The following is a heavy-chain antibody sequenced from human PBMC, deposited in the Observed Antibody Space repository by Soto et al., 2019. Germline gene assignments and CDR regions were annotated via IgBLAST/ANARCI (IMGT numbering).Heavy chain of an antibody. V-gene: IGHV3-74*01. CDR3: ARDRVVVIPYHYGMDV. D-gene: IGHD3-22*01. Sequence: GGSLRLSCAASGFTFSSYWMHWVRQAPGKGLVWVSRINSDGSSTSYADSVKGRFTISRDNAKNTLYLQMNSLRAEDTAVYYCARDRVVVIPYHYGMDVWGQGTTVTVSS. CDR1: GFTFSSYW. CDR2: INSDGSST. J-gene: IGHJ6*02.